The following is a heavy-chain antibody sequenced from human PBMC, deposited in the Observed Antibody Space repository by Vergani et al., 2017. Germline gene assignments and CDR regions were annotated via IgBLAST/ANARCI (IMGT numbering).Heavy chain of an antibody. CDR3: ARGTHRSIVVVPAAVLNWFDP. J-gene: IGHJ5*02. CDR1: GYTFTSYA. CDR2: INTNTGNP. D-gene: IGHD2-2*02. V-gene: IGHV7-4-1*02. Sequence: QVQLVQSGSELKKPGASVKVSCKASGYTFTSYAMNWVRQAPGQGLEWMGWINTNTGNPTYAQGFTGRFVFSLDTSVSTAYLQISSLNAEDTAVYYCARGTHRSIVVVPAAVLNWFDPWGQGTLVTVSS.